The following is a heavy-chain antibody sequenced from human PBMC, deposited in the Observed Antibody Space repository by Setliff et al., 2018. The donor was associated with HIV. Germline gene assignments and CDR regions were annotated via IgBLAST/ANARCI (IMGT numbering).Heavy chain of an antibody. D-gene: IGHD6-19*01. Sequence: PSETLSLTCDVSGDSIRDGNFWGWIRQPPGKGLQYIGTVNYNGVTYFNPSLKSRLTISVDTSKNQFSLKLSSLTAADTAVYYCARHWGSGWYMAMDVWGKGTTVTVSS. J-gene: IGHJ6*04. V-gene: IGHV4-39*01. CDR2: VNYNGVT. CDR3: ARHWGSGWYMAMDV. CDR1: GDSIRDGNF.